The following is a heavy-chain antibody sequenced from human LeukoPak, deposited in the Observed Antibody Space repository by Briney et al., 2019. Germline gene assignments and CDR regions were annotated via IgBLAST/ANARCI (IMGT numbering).Heavy chain of an antibody. CDR3: ARHYYGDYAYYLDY. V-gene: IGHV4-61*01. CDR1: GGSVSSISYY. J-gene: IGHJ4*02. D-gene: IGHD4-17*01. Sequence: SETLSLTCTVSGGSVSSISYYWTWIRQSPGKGLEWIGHIYQNGRTNHLPSLVTRVTMSLDTSKNQFFLKLNSVTAPDTALYYCARHYYGDYAYYLDYWGQGTLVTVSS. CDR2: IYQNGRT.